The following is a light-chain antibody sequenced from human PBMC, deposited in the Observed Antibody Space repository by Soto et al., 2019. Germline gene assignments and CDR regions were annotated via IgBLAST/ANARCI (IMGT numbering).Light chain of an antibody. V-gene: IGKV1D-13*01. CDR3: QQFNNYPLT. Sequence: AIQMTQSPSSLSASVGDIVTRTCRASQGISSALAWYQQKKGKAPKILIYDASSLESGVPSRFSGSGYGTDFTLTISSLQPEDFATYYCQQFNNYPLTFGGGTKVDIK. CDR1: QGISSA. J-gene: IGKJ4*01. CDR2: DAS.